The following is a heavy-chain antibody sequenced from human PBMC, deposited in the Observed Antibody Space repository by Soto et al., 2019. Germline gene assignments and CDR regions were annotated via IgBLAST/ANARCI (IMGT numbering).Heavy chain of an antibody. J-gene: IGHJ4*02. Sequence: SETLSLTCAVSGGSFSSYCWSWIRQPPGEGLEWIGSIYYSGSTNYNPSLKSRVTISIDTSKNQFSLKLSSVTAADTAVYFCARAYYGDYPYFDYWGQGTLVTVSS. V-gene: IGHV4-59*01. CDR1: GGSFSSYC. CDR3: ARAYYGDYPYFDY. D-gene: IGHD4-17*01. CDR2: IYYSGST.